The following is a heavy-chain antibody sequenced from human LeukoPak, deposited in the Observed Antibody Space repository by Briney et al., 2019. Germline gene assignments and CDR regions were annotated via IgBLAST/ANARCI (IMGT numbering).Heavy chain of an antibody. Sequence: GGSLRLSCAASGFTFSSYSMNLVRQAPGKGLEWVSSISSGSSYIFYADSVKGRFTISRDNAKNSLYLQMNSLRAEDTAVYYCARGGSGKTQDDVFDIWGQGTIVTVSS. CDR1: GFTFSSYS. V-gene: IGHV3-21*06. J-gene: IGHJ3*02. D-gene: IGHD3-10*01. CDR2: ISSGSSYI. CDR3: ARGGSGKTQDDVFDI.